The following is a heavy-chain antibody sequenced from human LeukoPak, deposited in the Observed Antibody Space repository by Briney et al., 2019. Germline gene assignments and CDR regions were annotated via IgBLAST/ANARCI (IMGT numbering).Heavy chain of an antibody. J-gene: IGHJ6*03. CDR1: GFTFSTYW. CDR2: ISSSGSFI. V-gene: IGHV3-21*05. CDR3: ARTLYNTGSYYMDV. Sequence: PGGSLRLSCAASGFTFSTYWMHWVRQAPGKGLEWVSDISSSGSFIYYADSVKGRFIISRDNAKNSLYLQLNSLRAEDTAVYYCARTLYNTGSYYMDVWGKGTTVTVSS. D-gene: IGHD5-24*01.